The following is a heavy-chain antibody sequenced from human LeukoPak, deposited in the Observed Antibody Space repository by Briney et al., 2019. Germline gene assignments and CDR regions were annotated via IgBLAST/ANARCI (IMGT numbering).Heavy chain of an antibody. D-gene: IGHD2-21*01. CDR2: IIPIFGTA. CDR3: ARDETVDGAFDI. J-gene: IGHJ3*02. CDR1: GGTFSSYA. Sequence: ASVKVSCKASGGTFSSYAISWVRQAPGQGLEWMGGIIPIFGTANFAQKFQGRVTITADESTSTAYMELSSLRSEDTAVYYCARDETVDGAFDIWGQGTMVTVSS. V-gene: IGHV1-69*13.